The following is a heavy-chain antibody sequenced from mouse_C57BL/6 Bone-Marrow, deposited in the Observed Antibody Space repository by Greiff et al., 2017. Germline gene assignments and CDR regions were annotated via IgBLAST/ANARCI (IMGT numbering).Heavy chain of an antibody. D-gene: IGHD1-1*01. CDR3: AREDYYGSSYDYFDY. J-gene: IGHJ2*01. V-gene: IGHV1-50*01. CDR1: GYTFTSYW. CDR2: IAPSDSYT. Sequence: QVQLQQPGAELVKPGASVKLSCKASGYTFTSYWMQWVKQRPGQGLEWIGEIAPSDSYTNYNQKFKGKATLTVDTSSSTAYMQLSSLTSEDSAVYYCAREDYYGSSYDYFDYWGQGTTLTVSS.